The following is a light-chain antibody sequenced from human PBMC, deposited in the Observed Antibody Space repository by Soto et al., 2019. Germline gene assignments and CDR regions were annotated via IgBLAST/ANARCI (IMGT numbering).Light chain of an antibody. CDR2: DVS. J-gene: IGLJ1*01. CDR1: SSDVGAYNH. CDR3: NSYTTSSTHV. Sequence: QSVLTQPASVSGSPGRSITISCTGTSSDVGAYNHVSWFQQHPGKAPKLMIYDVSNRPSGVSDRFSGSKSGNTASLTISGLQAEDEADYYCNSYTTSSTHVFGIGTKVTVL. V-gene: IGLV2-14*01.